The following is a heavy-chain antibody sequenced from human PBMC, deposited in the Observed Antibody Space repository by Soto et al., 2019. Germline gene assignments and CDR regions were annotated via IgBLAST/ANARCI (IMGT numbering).Heavy chain of an antibody. CDR1: GFRFSDYA. Sequence: GGSLRLSCAGSGFRFSDYAIGWVRQAPGKGLEWVSFISDGGRSTYYTDSVKGRFTISRDNSKNTVYLQLQGLRAEDTAIYFCARNFDFWDRYSPFDHWGQGTLVTVSS. CDR2: ISDGGRST. V-gene: IGHV3-23*01. D-gene: IGHD3-3*01. J-gene: IGHJ4*02. CDR3: ARNFDFWDRYSPFDH.